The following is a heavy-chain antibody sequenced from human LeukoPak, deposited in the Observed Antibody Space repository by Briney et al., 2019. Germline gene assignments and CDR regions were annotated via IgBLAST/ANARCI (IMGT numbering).Heavy chain of an antibody. D-gene: IGHD6-19*01. V-gene: IGHV3-21*01. CDR1: GFTFSSYS. CDR2: I. CDR3: ARVQPGSPWLVAEYFQH. Sequence: GGSLRLSCAASGFTFSSYSMNWVRQAPGKGLEWVSSIKGRFTISRDNAKNSLYLQMNSLRAEDTAVYYCARVQPGSPWLVAEYFQHWGQGTLVTVSS. J-gene: IGHJ1*01.